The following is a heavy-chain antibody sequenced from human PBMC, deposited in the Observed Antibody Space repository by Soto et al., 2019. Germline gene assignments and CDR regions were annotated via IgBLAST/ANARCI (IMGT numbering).Heavy chain of an antibody. CDR1: GFSFSGYA. CDR3: AKDSIPYSSSYDLDH. CDR2: ITGTGVSI. J-gene: IGHJ4*02. D-gene: IGHD6-6*01. V-gene: IGHV3-23*01. Sequence: EVQLLESGGGLVQPGGSLRLSCVASGFSFSGYAMSWVRQAPGKGLVWVSSITGTGVSIYYADSVRGRFTIGRDNSKNTLYLQMSSLRAEDAARYYCAKDSIPYSSSYDLDHWGRGALVTVSS.